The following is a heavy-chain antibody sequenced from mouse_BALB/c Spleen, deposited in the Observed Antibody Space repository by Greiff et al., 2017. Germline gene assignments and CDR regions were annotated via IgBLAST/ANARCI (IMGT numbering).Heavy chain of an antibody. J-gene: IGHJ3*01. Sequence: QVQLQQPGAELVKPGASVKLSCKASGYTFTSYWMHWVKQRPGQGLEWIGEINPSNGRTNYNEKFKSKATLTVDKSSSTAYMQLSSLTSEDSAVYYCARYTDGAWFAYWGQGTLVTVSA. CDR1: GYTFTSYW. V-gene: IGHV1S81*02. CDR3: ARYTDGAWFAY. CDR2: INPSNGRT.